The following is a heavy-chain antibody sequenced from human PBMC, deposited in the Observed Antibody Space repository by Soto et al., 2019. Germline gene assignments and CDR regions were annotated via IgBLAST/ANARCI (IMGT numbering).Heavy chain of an antibody. CDR2: INHSGST. J-gene: IGHJ4*02. V-gene: IGHV4-34*01. D-gene: IGHD2-21*02. CDR1: GGSFSGYY. CDR3: ARGLRGGDNAAY. Sequence: QVQLQQWGAGLLKPSETLSLTCAVYGGSFSGYYWSWIRQPPGKGLEWIGEINHSGSTNYNPSLKSRVTLSVDTSQNQFSLKLSSVTAADTAVYYCARGLRGGDNAAYWGQGTLVTVSS.